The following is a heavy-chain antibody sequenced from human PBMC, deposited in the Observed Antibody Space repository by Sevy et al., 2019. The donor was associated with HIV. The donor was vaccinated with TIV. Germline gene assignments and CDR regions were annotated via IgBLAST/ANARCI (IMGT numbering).Heavy chain of an antibody. CDR3: ARAYCSGGRCYSLAY. CDR2: ISPHNGDI. Sequence: ASVKVSCKESGYLFTNYRITWVRQAPGKRLELVGWISPHNGDINYAQRVQDRVTMITDTSTTTAHMELRSLTSDDSAVYYCARAYCSGGRCYSLAYWGQGTLVTVSS. J-gene: IGHJ4*02. D-gene: IGHD2-15*01. V-gene: IGHV1-18*01. CDR1: GYLFTNYR.